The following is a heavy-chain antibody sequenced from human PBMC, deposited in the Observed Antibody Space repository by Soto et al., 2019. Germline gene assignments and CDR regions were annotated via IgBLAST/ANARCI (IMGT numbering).Heavy chain of an antibody. V-gene: IGHV3-23*01. J-gene: IGHJ5*02. CDR3: AKVAVRFLEWLLSEENWFDP. CDR2: ISGSGGST. Sequence: EVQLLESGGGLVQPGGSLRLSCAASGFTFSSYAMSWVRQAPGKGLEWVSAISGSGGSTYYADSVKGRFTISRDNSKNPLYLQMNSLRAEDTAVYYCAKVAVRFLEWLLSEENWFDPWGQGTLVTVSS. D-gene: IGHD3-3*01. CDR1: GFTFSSYA.